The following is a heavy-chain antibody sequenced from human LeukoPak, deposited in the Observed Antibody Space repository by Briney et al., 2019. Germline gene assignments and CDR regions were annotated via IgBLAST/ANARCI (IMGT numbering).Heavy chain of an antibody. CDR1: GGTFSSYA. V-gene: IGHV1-69*05. D-gene: IGHD3-22*01. Sequence: SVKVSCKASGGTFSSYAISWVRQAPGQGLEWMGGIIPIFGTANYAQKFQGRVTITTDESTSTAYMELSSLRSADTAVYYCARDPYYDSSGYYYGGNWFDPWGQGTLVTVSS. CDR3: ARDPYYDSSGYYYGGNWFDP. CDR2: IIPIFGTA. J-gene: IGHJ5*02.